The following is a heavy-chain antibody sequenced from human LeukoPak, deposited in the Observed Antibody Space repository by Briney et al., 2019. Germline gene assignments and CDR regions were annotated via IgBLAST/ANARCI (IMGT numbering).Heavy chain of an antibody. J-gene: IGHJ4*02. CDR3: ARQIRYFDWLPQATPDY. Sequence: GGSLRLSCAASGFTFSSYAMHWVRQAPGKGLEWVAVISYDGSNKYYADSVKGRFTISRDNSKNTLYLQMNSLRAEDTAVYYCARQIRYFDWLPQATPDYWDQGTLVTVSS. V-gene: IGHV3-30-3*01. D-gene: IGHD3-9*01. CDR2: ISYDGSNK. CDR1: GFTFSSYA.